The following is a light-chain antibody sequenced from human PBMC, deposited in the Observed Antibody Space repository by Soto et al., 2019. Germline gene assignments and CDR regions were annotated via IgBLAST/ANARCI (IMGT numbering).Light chain of an antibody. J-gene: IGKJ1*01. CDR2: AAS. V-gene: IGKV1-27*01. Sequence: DIQMTQSPSSLSASVGDRVTITCRASQGISTYLVWYQQKPGTVPKLLIFAASTLQSGVPSLFSGSGSGTDCTLTISSLQPEDVATYYCQNYNGAPWTFGQWTKVEIK. CDR3: QNYNGAPWT. CDR1: QGISTY.